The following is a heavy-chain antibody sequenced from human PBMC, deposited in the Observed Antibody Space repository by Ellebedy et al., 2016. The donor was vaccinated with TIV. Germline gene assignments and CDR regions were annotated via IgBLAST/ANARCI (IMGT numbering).Heavy chain of an antibody. D-gene: IGHD2-21*02. CDR3: ARDHLGTAIPYDY. J-gene: IGHJ4*02. CDR2: ISSSSSYI. V-gene: IGHV3-21*01. Sequence: GESLKISCEGSGFTSINYSMNWVRQAPGKGLEWVSSISSSSSYIYYADSVKGRFTISRDNAKNSLYLQMNSLRAEDTAVYYCARDHLGTAIPYDYWGQGTLVTVSS. CDR1: GFTSINYS.